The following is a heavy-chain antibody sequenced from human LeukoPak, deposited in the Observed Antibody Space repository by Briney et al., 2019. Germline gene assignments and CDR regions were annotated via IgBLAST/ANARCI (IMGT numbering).Heavy chain of an antibody. D-gene: IGHD4/OR15-4a*01. CDR1: GFTVSSNS. CDR3: ARRAGAYSHPYDY. Sequence: GGSLRLSCTVSGFTVSSNSMSWVRQAPGKGLEWVSFIYSSVTHYSDSVKGRFTISRDNSRNTLFLQMNSLRAEDTAVYYCARRAGAYSHPYDYWGQGTLVTVSS. J-gene: IGHJ4*02. CDR2: IYSSVT. V-gene: IGHV3-53*01.